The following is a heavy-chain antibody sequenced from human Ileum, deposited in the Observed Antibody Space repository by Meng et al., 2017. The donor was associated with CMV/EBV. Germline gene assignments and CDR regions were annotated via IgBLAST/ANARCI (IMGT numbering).Heavy chain of an antibody. J-gene: IGHJ4*02. D-gene: IGHD6-19*01. Sequence: GESLKISCATSGFIFNDYALAWVRQAPGKGLELVGFSRSREFSGTKEYAASVKGRFDISRDSFGSILYLQMDGLQSDDTAVYFCARGRTAPGWKHYFDHWGRGTLVTVSS. CDR3: ARGRTAPGWKHYFDH. CDR1: GFIFNDYA. CDR2: SRSREFSGTK. V-gene: IGHV3-49*04.